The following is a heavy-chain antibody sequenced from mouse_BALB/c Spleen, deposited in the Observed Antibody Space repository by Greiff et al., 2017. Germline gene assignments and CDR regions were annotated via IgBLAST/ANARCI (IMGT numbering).Heavy chain of an antibody. V-gene: IGHV1-14*01. J-gene: IGHJ3*01. Sequence: VQLQQSGPELVKPGASVKMSCKASGYTFTSYVMHWVKPKPGQGLEWIGYINPYNDGTKYNEKFKGKATLTSDKSSSTAYMELSSLTSEDSAVYYCAREVPTTTATTWFAYWGQGTLVTVSA. D-gene: IGHD1-2*01. CDR2: INPYNDGT. CDR3: AREVPTTTATTWFAY. CDR1: GYTFTSYV.